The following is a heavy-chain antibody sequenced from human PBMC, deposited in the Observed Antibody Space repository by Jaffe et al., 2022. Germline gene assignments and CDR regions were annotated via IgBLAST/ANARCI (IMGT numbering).Heavy chain of an antibody. J-gene: IGHJ6*03. CDR3: ARRYSSREGYYYYYYMDV. D-gene: IGHD6-19*01. CDR2: IDWDDDK. Sequence: QVTLRESGPALVKPTQTLTLTCTFSGFSLSTSGMCVSWVRQPPGKALEWLALIDWDDDKYYSTSLKTRLTISKDTSKNQVVLTMTNMDPVDTATYYCARRYSSREGYYYYYYMDVWGKGTTVTVSS. CDR1: GFSLSTSGMC. V-gene: IGHV2-70*20.